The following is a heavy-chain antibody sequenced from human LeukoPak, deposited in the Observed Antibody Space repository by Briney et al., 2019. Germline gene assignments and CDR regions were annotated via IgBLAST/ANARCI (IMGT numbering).Heavy chain of an antibody. D-gene: IGHD2-2*01. J-gene: IGHJ4*02. V-gene: IGHV1-69*13. Sequence: ASVKVSCKASGYTFTSYDINWVRQAPGQGLEWMGGIIPIFGTANYAQKFQGRVTITADESTSTAYMELSSLRSEDTAVYYCARDFRDKSSHHFDYWGQGTLVTVSS. CDR3: ARDFRDKSSHHFDY. CDR1: GYTFTSYD. CDR2: IIPIFGTA.